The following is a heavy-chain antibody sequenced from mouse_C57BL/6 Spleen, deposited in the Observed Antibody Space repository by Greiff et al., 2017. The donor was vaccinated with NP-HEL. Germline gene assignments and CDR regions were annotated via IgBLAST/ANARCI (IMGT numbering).Heavy chain of an antibody. CDR3: AGDYGNYMDY. D-gene: IGHD2-1*01. J-gene: IGHJ4*01. CDR1: GYSITSGYY. CDR2: ISYDGSN. Sequence: EVKLMESGPGLVKPSQSLSLTCSVTGYSITSGYYWNWIRQFPGNKLEWMGYISYDGSNNYNPSLKNRISITRDTSKNQFFLKLNSVTTEDTATYYCAGDYGNYMDYWGQGTSVTVSS. V-gene: IGHV3-6*01.